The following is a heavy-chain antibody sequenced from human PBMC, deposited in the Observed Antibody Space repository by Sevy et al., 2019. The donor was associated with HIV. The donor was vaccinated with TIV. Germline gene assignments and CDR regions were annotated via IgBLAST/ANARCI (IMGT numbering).Heavy chain of an antibody. J-gene: IGHJ4*02. CDR2: ISGSGGSA. Sequence: GGSLRLSCAASGFPFSSYAMSWVRQAPGKGLEWVSTISGSGGSAYYADSVKGRFTISRDNSKNTLNLQMNSLRAEDTAVYYCAPTYYYGSGSYYNFDYWGQGTLVTVSS. D-gene: IGHD3-10*01. V-gene: IGHV3-23*01. CDR1: GFPFSSYA. CDR3: APTYYYGSGSYYNFDY.